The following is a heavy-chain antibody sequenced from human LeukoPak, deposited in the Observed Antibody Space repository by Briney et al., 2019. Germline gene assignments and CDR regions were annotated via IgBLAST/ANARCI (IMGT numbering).Heavy chain of an antibody. Sequence: SGTLSLTCAVSGGSISSSNWWSWIRQPPGKGLEWIGSIYYSGSTYYNPSLKSRVTISVDTSKNQFSLKLSSVTAADTAVYYCARLGPYRKRSGFFGWFDPWGQGTLVTVSS. CDR2: IYYSGST. V-gene: IGHV4-39*01. CDR3: ARLGPYRKRSGFFGWFDP. D-gene: IGHD3-22*01. CDR1: GGSISSSNW. J-gene: IGHJ5*02.